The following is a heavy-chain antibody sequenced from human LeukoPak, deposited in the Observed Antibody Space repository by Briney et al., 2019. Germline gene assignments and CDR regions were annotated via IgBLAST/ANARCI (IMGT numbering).Heavy chain of an antibody. V-gene: IGHV3-64*01. CDR2: ISSNGGST. CDR3: AKEHNDYGDYVGPRYHYYMDV. J-gene: IGHJ6*03. Sequence: GGSLRLSCAASGFTFSSYAMHWVRQAPGKGLEYVSAISSNGGSTYYANSVKGRFTISRDNSKNTLYLQMNSLRGADTAVYYCAKEHNDYGDYVGPRYHYYMDVWGKGTTVTVSS. CDR1: GFTFSSYA. D-gene: IGHD4-17*01.